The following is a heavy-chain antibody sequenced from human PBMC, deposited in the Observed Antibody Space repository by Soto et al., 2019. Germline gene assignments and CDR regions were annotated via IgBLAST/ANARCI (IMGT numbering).Heavy chain of an antibody. V-gene: IGHV3-30*18. D-gene: IGHD1-26*01. CDR3: AKGPLRSRSPSYFDY. J-gene: IGHJ4*02. Sequence: GGSLRLSCAASGFTFSSDGMHWVRQAPGKGLEWVAIISYDGSNKDYADSVKGRFTISRDNSKNTLYLQMNSLRAEDTAVYYCAKGPLRSRSPSYFDYWGQGTLVTVSS. CDR2: ISYDGSNK. CDR1: GFTFSSDG.